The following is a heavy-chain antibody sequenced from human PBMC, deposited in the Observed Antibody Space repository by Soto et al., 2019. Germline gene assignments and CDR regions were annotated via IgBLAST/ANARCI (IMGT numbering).Heavy chain of an antibody. CDR3: ATLSNDFWSGPNNWFAP. CDR2: FDPEDGET. Sequence: ASVKVSCKVSGYTLTELSMHWVRQAPGKGLEWMGGFDPEDGETIYAQKFQGRVTMTEDTSTDTAYMELSSLRSEDTAVYYCATLSNDFWSGPNNWFAPWGQGTLVTVS. V-gene: IGHV1-24*01. CDR1: GYTLTELS. D-gene: IGHD3-3*01. J-gene: IGHJ5*02.